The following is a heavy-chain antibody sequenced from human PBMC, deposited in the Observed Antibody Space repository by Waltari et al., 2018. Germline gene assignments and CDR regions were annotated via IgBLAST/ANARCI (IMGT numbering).Heavy chain of an antibody. D-gene: IGHD6-13*01. CDR3: ARVSGISDY. CDR1: GFTFSSYA. V-gene: IGHV3-30-3*01. J-gene: IGHJ4*02. CDR2: ISYDGSNK. Sequence: GVVQPGRSLRLSCAASGFTFSSYAMHWVRQAPGKGLEWVAVISYDGSNKYYADSVKGRFTISRDNSKNTLYLQMNSLRAEDTAVYYCARVSGISDYWGQGTLVTVSS.